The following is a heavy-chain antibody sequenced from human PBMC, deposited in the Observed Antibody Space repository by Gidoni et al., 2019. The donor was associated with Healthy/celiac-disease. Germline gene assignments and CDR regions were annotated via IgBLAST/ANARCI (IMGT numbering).Heavy chain of an antibody. Sequence: QVQLVQSGAEVKKPGASVKVSCKASGSTFTGDYMHWVRQAPGQGLEWMGRINPNSGGTNYAQKFQGRVTMTRDTSISTAYMELSRLRSDDTAVYYCARAKAMVRGRGAFDIWGQGTMVTVSS. J-gene: IGHJ3*02. CDR1: GSTFTGDY. D-gene: IGHD3-10*01. CDR2: INPNSGGT. V-gene: IGHV1-2*06. CDR3: ARAKAMVRGRGAFDI.